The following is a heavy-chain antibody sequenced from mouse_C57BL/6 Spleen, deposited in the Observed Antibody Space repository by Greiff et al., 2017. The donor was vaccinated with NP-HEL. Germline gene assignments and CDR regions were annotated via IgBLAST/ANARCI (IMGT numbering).Heavy chain of an antibody. CDR1: GYTFTDYN. D-gene: IGHD1-1*01. Sequence: EVQLQQSGPELVKPGASVKMSCKASGYTFTDYNMHWVKQSHGKSLEWIGYINPNNGGTSYNQKFKGKATLTVNKSSSKAYMELRSRTSEDSAVYYCAREGFTTLAFDYWGQGTTLTVSS. CDR3: AREGFTTLAFDY. V-gene: IGHV1-22*01. J-gene: IGHJ2*01. CDR2: INPNNGGT.